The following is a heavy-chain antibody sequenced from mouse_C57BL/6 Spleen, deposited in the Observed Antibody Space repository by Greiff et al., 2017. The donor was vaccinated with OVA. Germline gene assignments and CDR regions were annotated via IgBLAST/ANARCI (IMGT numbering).Heavy chain of an antibody. Sequence: VQLQQSGPELVKPGASVKIPCKASGYTFTDYNMDWVKQSHGKSLEWIGDINPNNGGTIYNQKFKGKATLTVDKSSSTAYMELRSRTSEDTAVDYWAREGYYGSSGYFDVWGTGTTVTVSS. CDR2: INPNNGGT. V-gene: IGHV1-18*01. J-gene: IGHJ1*03. CDR3: AREGYYGSSGYFDV. CDR1: GYTFTDYN. D-gene: IGHD1-1*01.